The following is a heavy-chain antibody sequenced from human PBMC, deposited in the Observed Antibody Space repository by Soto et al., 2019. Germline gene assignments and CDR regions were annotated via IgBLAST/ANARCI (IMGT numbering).Heavy chain of an antibody. Sequence: PSQTLSLTCAVSGGSTSNGGYSWSWLRQPPGKGLEWIGYISHSGSTYYNPSLKSRVTISVDTSKNQFSLRLSSVTAADTAVYYCARGGLLPDYWGQGTLVTVSS. CDR3: ARGGLLPDY. D-gene: IGHD6-19*01. CDR1: GGSTSNGGYS. V-gene: IGHV4-30-2*01. CDR2: ISHSGST. J-gene: IGHJ4*02.